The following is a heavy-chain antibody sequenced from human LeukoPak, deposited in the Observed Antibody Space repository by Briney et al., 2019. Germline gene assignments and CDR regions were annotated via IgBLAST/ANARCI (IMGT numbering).Heavy chain of an antibody. Sequence: PSETLSLTCTVSGGSISSYYWSWIRQPPGKGLEWIGRNSGSTYYNPSLKSRVTISVDTSKNQFSLKLSSVTAADTAVYYCAREHCSGGSCYSIYYYYYMDVWGKGTTVTVSS. D-gene: IGHD2-15*01. CDR2: NSGST. CDR1: GGSISSYY. V-gene: IGHV4-59*12. J-gene: IGHJ6*03. CDR3: AREHCSGGSCYSIYYYYYMDV.